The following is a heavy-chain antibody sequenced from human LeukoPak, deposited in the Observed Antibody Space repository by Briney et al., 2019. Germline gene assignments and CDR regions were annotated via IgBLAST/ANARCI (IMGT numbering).Heavy chain of an antibody. CDR1: GFTFSNYA. D-gene: IGHD3-10*01. CDR3: TKDLENYYGSGSYYYFDY. Sequence: GGSLRLSCAASGFTFSNYAMNWVRQAPGKGLEWVSAISGSGGSTYYADSVKGRFTISRDNSKNTLYLQMNSLRAEDTAVYYCTKDLENYYGSGSYYYFDYLGQGTLVTVSS. V-gene: IGHV3-23*01. J-gene: IGHJ4*02. CDR2: ISGSGGST.